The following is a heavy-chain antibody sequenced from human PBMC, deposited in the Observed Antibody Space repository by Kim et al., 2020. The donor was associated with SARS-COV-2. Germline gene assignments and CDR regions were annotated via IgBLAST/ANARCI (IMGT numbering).Heavy chain of an antibody. CDR2: ISSSSSTI. V-gene: IGHV3-48*02. D-gene: IGHD3-9*01. CDR1: GFTFSSYS. J-gene: IGHJ4*02. CDR3: ARDLGYYDILIPYYFDY. Sequence: GRSLRLSCAASGFTFSSYSMNWVRQAPGKGLEWVSYISSSSSTIYYADSVKGRFTISRDNAKNSLYLQMNSLRDEDTAVYYCARDLGYYDILIPYYFDYWGQGTLVTVSS.